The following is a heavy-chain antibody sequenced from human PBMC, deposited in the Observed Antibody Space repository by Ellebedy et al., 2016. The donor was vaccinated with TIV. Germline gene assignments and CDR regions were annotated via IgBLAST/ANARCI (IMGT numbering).Heavy chain of an antibody. J-gene: IGHJ4*02. V-gene: IGHV4-31*03. CDR3: ARDRIMITFGGVDWGVDY. CDR2: IYYSGST. CDR1: GGSISSGGYY. D-gene: IGHD3-16*01. Sequence: MPSETLSLTCTVSGGSISSGGYYWSWIRQHPGKGLEWIGYIYYSGSTYYNPSLKSRVTISVDTSKNQFSLKLSSVTAADTAVYYCARDRIMITFGGVDWGVDYWGQGTLVTVSS.